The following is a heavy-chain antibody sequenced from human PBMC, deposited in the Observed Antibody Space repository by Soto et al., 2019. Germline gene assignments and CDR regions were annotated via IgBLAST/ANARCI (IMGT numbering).Heavy chain of an antibody. CDR1: GFTFSSYG. CDR3: AKDQVPDY. Sequence: VGSLRLFCAASGFTFSSYGMHWVRQAPGKGLEWVAVISYDGSNKYYADSVKGRFTISRDNSKNTLYLQMNSLRAEDTAVYYCAKDQVPDYWGQGTLVTVSS. CDR2: ISYDGSNK. J-gene: IGHJ4*02. V-gene: IGHV3-30*18.